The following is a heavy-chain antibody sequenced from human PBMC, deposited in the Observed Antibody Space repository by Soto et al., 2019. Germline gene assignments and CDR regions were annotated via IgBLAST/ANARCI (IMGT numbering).Heavy chain of an antibody. J-gene: IGHJ5*01. CDR2: IYSGGNP. CDR3: ARGPNSDC. CDR1: GFSVGGNY. Sequence: EERLVQSGGGLVQPGGSLRLSCAASGFSVGGNYMSWVRQAPGKGLELVSLIYSGGNPFYADSMKGRFTLSRDNSNNMLYLQMDSLRAEDTAVYYCARGPNSDCWGHGTQVIVSS. V-gene: IGHV3-53*01.